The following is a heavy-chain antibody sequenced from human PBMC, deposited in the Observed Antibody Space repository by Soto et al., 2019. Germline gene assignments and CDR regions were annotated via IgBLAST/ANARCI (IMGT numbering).Heavy chain of an antibody. CDR3: TIVGYGSGKDFDY. D-gene: IGHD3-10*01. V-gene: IGHV3-74*03. Sequence: EVQLVESGGGLVQTGGSLRLSCAASGFTFTNYWMHWVRQAPGKGLVWVSRINTDESSTEYADSVKGRFTISRDNAKNTLYLQMTSLGADDTPVYYCTIVGYGSGKDFDYWGQGTLVTVSS. CDR2: INTDESST. J-gene: IGHJ4*02. CDR1: GFTFTNYW.